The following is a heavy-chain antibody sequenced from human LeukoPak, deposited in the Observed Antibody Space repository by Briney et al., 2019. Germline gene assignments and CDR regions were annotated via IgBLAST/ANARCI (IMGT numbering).Heavy chain of an antibody. V-gene: IGHV4-59*08. CDR1: GHSMTIFY. Sequence: SETLSLTCALSGHSMTIFYWSWIRQPPGGGLQWLGSSHYTGKTYYNPSIESRVTMSLDTSKSQFSLRLTSVTAADTAVYYCARRGNFDYWGQGMLVTVSS. D-gene: IGHD6-13*01. J-gene: IGHJ4*02. CDR2: SHYTGKT. CDR3: ARRGNFDY.